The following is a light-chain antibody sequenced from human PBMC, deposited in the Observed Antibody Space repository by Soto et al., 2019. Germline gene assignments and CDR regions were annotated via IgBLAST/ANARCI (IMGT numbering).Light chain of an antibody. CDR3: QQYDSSPIT. V-gene: IGKV1-33*01. J-gene: IGKJ5*01. CDR1: QDISNY. Sequence: DIHMTQSPSSLSASVGDRVTITCQASQDISNYLNWYQQKPGKAPKLLIYDASNLETGVPSRFSGSGSGTDFTLTICRLEPEDFAVYYCQQYDSSPITFGQGTRVDIK. CDR2: DAS.